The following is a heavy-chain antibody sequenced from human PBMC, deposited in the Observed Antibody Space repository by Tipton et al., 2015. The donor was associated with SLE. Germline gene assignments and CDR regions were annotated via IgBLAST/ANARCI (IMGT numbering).Heavy chain of an antibody. CDR2: IHGGGSS. V-gene: IGHV4-39*07. Sequence: TLSLTCTVSGASISSTSYYWGWIRQAPGKGLEWIGDIHGGGSSYYNPSLKSRVTISVDTSKNQISLNLSSVTAADTAVYYCARGRVNYIRGSYRPSSFDYWGQGTQVTVSS. CDR1: GASISSTSYY. D-gene: IGHD3-16*02. J-gene: IGHJ4*02. CDR3: ARGRVNYIRGSYRPSSFDY.